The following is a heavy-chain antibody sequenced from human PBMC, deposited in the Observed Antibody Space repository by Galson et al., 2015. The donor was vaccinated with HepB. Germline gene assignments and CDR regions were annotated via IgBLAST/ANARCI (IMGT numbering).Heavy chain of an antibody. D-gene: IGHD1-26*01. J-gene: IGHJ4*01. Sequence: SLRLSCAASGFTFSSFWMTWVRQAPGKGLEWVANIKEDGSNAYYVESMKGRFTISRDNAKDSLYLQMNNLRVEDTAVYYCTRNWKPSTKDFDDYWGHGTLVTVSS. CDR3: TRNWKPSTKDFDDY. V-gene: IGHV3-7*03. CDR1: GFTFSSFW. CDR2: IKEDGSNA.